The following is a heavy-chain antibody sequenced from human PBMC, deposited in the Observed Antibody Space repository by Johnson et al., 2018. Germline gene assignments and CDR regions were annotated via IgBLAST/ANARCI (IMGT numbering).Heavy chain of an antibody. Sequence: VQLVQAGGGLVKAGGSLTPSCAASGFTFSSSSMNWVRQAPGKGLEWVSSISSSSTDIYYADALKGRFALSGDNAKNSLYLQMNSLRAEDTAGYYCAREPDSPETDYYDSRGLPAQYFHHWGQGTLVTVSS. J-gene: IGHJ1*01. CDR1: GFTFSSSS. CDR3: AREPDSPETDYYDSRGLPAQYFHH. D-gene: IGHD3-22*01. V-gene: IGHV3-21*01. CDR2: ISSSSTDI.